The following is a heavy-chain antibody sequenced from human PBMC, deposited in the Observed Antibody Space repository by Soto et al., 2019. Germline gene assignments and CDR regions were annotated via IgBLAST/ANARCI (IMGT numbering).Heavy chain of an antibody. CDR3: TTFDQWLLIDY. CDR2: IKSKTDGGTT. CDR1: VFTFSNAW. Sequence: GGSLRLSCAASVFTFSNAWMSWVRQAPGKGLEWVGRIKSKTDGGTTDYAAPVKGRFTISRDDSKNTLYLQMNSLKTEDTAVYYCTTFDQWLLIDYWGQGTLVTVSS. D-gene: IGHD6-19*01. V-gene: IGHV3-15*01. J-gene: IGHJ4*02.